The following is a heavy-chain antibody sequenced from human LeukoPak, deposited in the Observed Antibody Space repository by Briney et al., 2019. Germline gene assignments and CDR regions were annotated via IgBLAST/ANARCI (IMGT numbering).Heavy chain of an antibody. CDR1: GFTFDSYA. CDR2: ISGGSGTT. Sequence: PGGSLRLSCAASGFTFDSYAMNWVRQAPGKGLGWVSSISGGSGTTYYADSVKGRFTISRDNSKNTLYLQMNSLRAEDTAIYSCARGSSYSSSYYFDFWGQGTLVTVSS. V-gene: IGHV3-23*01. D-gene: IGHD6-6*01. CDR3: ARGSSYSSSYYFDF. J-gene: IGHJ4*02.